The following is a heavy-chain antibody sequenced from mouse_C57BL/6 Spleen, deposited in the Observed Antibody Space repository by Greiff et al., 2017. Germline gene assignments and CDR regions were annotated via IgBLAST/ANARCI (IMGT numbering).Heavy chain of an antibody. CDR2: ISDGGSYT. CDR3: ARDRVITTVVAYFDY. V-gene: IGHV5-4*01. J-gene: IGHJ2*01. CDR1: GFTFSSYA. Sequence: EVKLMESGGGLVKPGGSLKLSCAASGFTFSSYAMSWVRQTPEKRLEWVATISDGGSYTYYPDNVKGRFPISRDNAKNNLYLQMSHLKSEDTAMYYCARDRVITTVVAYFDYWGQGTTLTVSS. D-gene: IGHD1-1*01.